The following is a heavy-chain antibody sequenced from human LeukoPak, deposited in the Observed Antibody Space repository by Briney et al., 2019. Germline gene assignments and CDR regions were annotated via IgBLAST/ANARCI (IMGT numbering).Heavy chain of an antibody. J-gene: IGHJ6*02. V-gene: IGHV1-69*04. Sequence: ASVKVSCKTSGGTFSSYAISWVRQAPGQGLEWMGRIIPILGIANYAQKFQGRVTITADKSTSTAYMELSSLRSEDTAVYYCARDYDFWPPYGMDVWGQGTTVTVSS. CDR1: GGTFSSYA. D-gene: IGHD3-3*01. CDR2: IIPILGIA. CDR3: ARDYDFWPPYGMDV.